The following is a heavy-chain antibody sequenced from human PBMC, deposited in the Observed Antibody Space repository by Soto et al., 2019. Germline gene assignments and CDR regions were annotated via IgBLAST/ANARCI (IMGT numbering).Heavy chain of an antibody. CDR1: GFTFSSYA. D-gene: IGHD2-15*01. CDR2: ISGSGGST. V-gene: IGHV3-23*01. Sequence: PGGSLRLSCAASGFTFSSYAMSWVRQAPGKGLEWVSAISGSGGSTYYADSVKGRFTISRDNSKSTLYLQMNSLRDEDTAVYYCAKDATDGYYYYYSGMDVWGQGTTVTVSS. CDR3: AKDATDGYYYYYSGMDV. J-gene: IGHJ6*02.